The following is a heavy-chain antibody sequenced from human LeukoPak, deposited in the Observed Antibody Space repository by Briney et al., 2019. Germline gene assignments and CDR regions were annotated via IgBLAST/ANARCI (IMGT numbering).Heavy chain of an antibody. Sequence: GGSLRLSCAASGFTLSSYAMTWVRQAPGRGLEWVSSVDGGGGGTYYADSVKDRFTISRDNSKDTLYLQMNGLRAEDTAVYFCVKQSAGSAAWYSLHYDFWGQGTLVTVSS. V-gene: IGHV3-23*01. J-gene: IGHJ4*02. D-gene: IGHD6-13*01. CDR2: VDGGGGGT. CDR3: VKQSAGSAAWYSLHYDF. CDR1: GFTLSSYA.